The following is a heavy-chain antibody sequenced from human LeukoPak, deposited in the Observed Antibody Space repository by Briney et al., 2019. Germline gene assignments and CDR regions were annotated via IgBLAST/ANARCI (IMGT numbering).Heavy chain of an antibody. D-gene: IGHD6-19*01. Sequence: RPSETLSLTCTVSGGSISSHYWTWIRQPPGKGLEWIAYIYYSGYPNYNPSLKSRVTISVDRSKSQFSLKLSSVTAADTAVYYCARAPASDVVVAVDACGIWGQGTMVTVSS. CDR1: GGSISSHY. CDR2: IYYSGYP. J-gene: IGHJ3*02. CDR3: ARAPASDVVVAVDACGI. V-gene: IGHV4-59*08.